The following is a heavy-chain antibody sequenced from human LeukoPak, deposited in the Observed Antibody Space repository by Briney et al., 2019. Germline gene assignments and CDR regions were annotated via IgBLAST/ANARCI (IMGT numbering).Heavy chain of an antibody. CDR1: GFTFNSYW. V-gene: IGHV3-7*01. J-gene: IGHJ4*02. CDR3: ARIYYFGDNNWRYFDN. Sequence: GGSLRLSCAASGFTFNSYWMSWVRQAPGKGLEWVANIDPDGSEKQYGDSVKGRFTTSRDNAKNSLYLQMDSLRAEDTAIYYCARIYYFGDNNWRYFDNWGQGTLVTVSS. CDR2: IDPDGSEK. D-gene: IGHD3-10*01.